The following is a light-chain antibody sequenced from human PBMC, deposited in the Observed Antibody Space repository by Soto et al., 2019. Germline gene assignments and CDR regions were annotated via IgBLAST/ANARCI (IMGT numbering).Light chain of an antibody. CDR1: QSVSKY. CDR2: GAS. Sequence: DIQMTQSPSSLSASVGDRNTINCRASQSVSKYLNWYQHKLGKAPELLIYGASSLYSGVPSRFSGSGSGTYFTLTISNLQPEDSASYYCQQTYTSPGTFGQGTKVEIK. CDR3: QQTYTSPGT. J-gene: IGKJ1*01. V-gene: IGKV1-39*01.